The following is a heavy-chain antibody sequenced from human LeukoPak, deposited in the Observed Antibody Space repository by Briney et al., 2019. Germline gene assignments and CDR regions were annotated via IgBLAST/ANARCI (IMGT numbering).Heavy chain of an antibody. CDR1: GDSISSYY. J-gene: IGHJ4*01. V-gene: IGHV4-59*08. D-gene: IGHD3-22*01. CDR3: ARYWGPYDNSGAYFDY. CDR2: IYYSGST. Sequence: PSETLSLTCTVSGDSISSYYWSWIRQPPGKGLEWIGYIYYSGSTYYNPSLKSRVTISVDTSKNQFSLKLSSVTAADTAMYYCARYWGPYDNSGAYFDYWGQGTLVTVSS.